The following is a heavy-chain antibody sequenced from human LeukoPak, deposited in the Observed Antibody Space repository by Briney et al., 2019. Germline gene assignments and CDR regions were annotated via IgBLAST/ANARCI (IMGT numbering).Heavy chain of an antibody. CDR2: IRSKAYGGTT. D-gene: IGHD3-9*01. J-gene: IGHJ4*02. Sequence: GGSLRLSCTASGFTFGDYAMSWFRQAPGKGLEWVGFIRSKAYGGTTEYAASVKGRFTISRDDSKSIAYLQMNRLKTEDTAVYYCTRYDILTGCFDYWGQGTLVTVSP. CDR1: GFTFGDYA. V-gene: IGHV3-49*03. CDR3: TRYDILTGCFDY.